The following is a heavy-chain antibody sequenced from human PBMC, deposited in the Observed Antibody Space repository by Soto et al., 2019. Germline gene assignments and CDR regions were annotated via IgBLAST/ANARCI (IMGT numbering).Heavy chain of an antibody. D-gene: IGHD6-19*01. CDR3: ARQWSHYYALDV. CDR1: GGPISSPNC. CDR2: IYQSGST. Sequence: SETLSLTCAVSGGPISSPNCWSSARQTPGKGLEGNGEIYQSGSTNYNPALKSRVTMSIDKSKNQFPLHLTSAPAAHPAVDHYARQWSHYYALDVWCQGTMVTVSS. J-gene: IGHJ6*02. V-gene: IGHV4-4*02.